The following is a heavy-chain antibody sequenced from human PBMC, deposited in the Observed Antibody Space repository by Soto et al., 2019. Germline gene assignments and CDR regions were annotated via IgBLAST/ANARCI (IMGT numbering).Heavy chain of an antibody. V-gene: IGHV4-30-4*08. J-gene: IGHJ5*02. CDR3: ARVPDR. CDR2: MSYSGST. CDR1: GGSISSGNYY. Sequence: TLSLTCTVSGGSISSGNYYWSWIRQPPGKGLEWIGFMSYSGSTSYNASLKSRVTISVDRSKSQFSLKLSSVTAADTAVYYCARVPDRWGQGTLVTVSS. D-gene: IGHD2-2*01.